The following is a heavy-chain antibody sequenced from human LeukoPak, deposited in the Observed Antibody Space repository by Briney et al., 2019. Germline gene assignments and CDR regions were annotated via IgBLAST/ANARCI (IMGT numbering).Heavy chain of an antibody. CDR3: ARVDRGGSYYYYYMDV. Sequence: SETLSLTCTVSGGSISSGGYYWSWLRQPPGKGLEWIGYIYHSGSTYYNPSLKSRVTISVDRSKNQFSLKLSSVTAADTAVYYCARVDRGGSYYYYYMDVWGKGTTVTVSS. J-gene: IGHJ6*03. CDR2: IYHSGST. V-gene: IGHV4-30-2*01. D-gene: IGHD3-10*01. CDR1: GGSISSGGYY.